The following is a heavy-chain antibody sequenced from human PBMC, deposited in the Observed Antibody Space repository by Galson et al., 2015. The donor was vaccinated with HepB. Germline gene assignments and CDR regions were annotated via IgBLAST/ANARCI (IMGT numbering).Heavy chain of an antibody. Sequence: SLRLSCAASGFTFSSYGMHWVRQAPGKGLEWVAVISYDGSNKYFADSVKGRFTISRDNSKNSLYLQMNSLRAEDTAVYYCAREGRITIFGVVSFYMDVWGKGTTVTVSS. J-gene: IGHJ6*03. V-gene: IGHV3-30*03. CDR1: GFTFSSYG. D-gene: IGHD3-3*01. CDR3: AREGRITIFGVVSFYMDV. CDR2: ISYDGSNK.